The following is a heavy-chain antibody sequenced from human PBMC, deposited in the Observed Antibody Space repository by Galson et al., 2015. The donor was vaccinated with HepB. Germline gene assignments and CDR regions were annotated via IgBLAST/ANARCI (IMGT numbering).Heavy chain of an antibody. Sequence: QSGAEVTKPGESLRISCKGSGYSFTSYWISWVRQMPGKGLEWMGRIDPSDSYTNYSPSFQGHVTISADKSISTAYLQWSSLKASDTAMYYCARHKSIAARPSGYYYYYMDVWGKGTTVTVSS. CDR3: ARHKSIAARPSGYYYYYMDV. CDR2: IDPSDSYT. J-gene: IGHJ6*03. D-gene: IGHD6-6*01. V-gene: IGHV5-10-1*01. CDR1: GYSFTSYW.